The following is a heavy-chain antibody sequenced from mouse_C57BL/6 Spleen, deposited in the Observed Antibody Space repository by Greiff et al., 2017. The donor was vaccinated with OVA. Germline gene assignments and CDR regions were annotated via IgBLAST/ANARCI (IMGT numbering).Heavy chain of an antibody. V-gene: IGHV5-16*01. CDR1: GFTFSDYY. Sequence: EVQLQESEGGLVQPGSSMTLSCTASGFTFSDYYMAWVRQVPEKGLEWVANINYDGSSTYYLDSLKSRFIISRDNAKNILYLQMSSLKSEDTATYYCARAYYDGYYYFDYWGQGTTLTVSS. CDR2: INYDGSST. J-gene: IGHJ2*01. CDR3: ARAYYDGYYYFDY. D-gene: IGHD2-3*01.